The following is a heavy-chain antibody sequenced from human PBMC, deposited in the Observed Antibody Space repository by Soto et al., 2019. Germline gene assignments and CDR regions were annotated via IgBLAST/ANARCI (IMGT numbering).Heavy chain of an antibody. CDR1: GFTFSDYY. D-gene: IGHD6-19*01. Sequence: GGSLRLSCAASGFTFSDYYMSWIRQAPGKGLEWVSYISSGGSTIYYADSVKGRFTISRDNAKNSLYLQMNSLRAEDTAVYYCARHRIAVADPFDYWGQGTLVTVSS. J-gene: IGHJ4*02. CDR2: ISSGGSTI. V-gene: IGHV3-11*01. CDR3: ARHRIAVADPFDY.